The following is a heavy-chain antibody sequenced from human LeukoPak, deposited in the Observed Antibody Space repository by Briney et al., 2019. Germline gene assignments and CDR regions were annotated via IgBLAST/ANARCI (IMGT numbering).Heavy chain of an antibody. Sequence: GGSLRLSCAASGFTFSDYYMSWIRQAPGKGLEWVSAISGSGGSTYYADSVKGWFTISRDNSKNTLYLQMNSLRAEDTAVYYCAKGWGRNSGSYPXXFDXXXQGXMVTVX. CDR3: AKGWGRNSGSYPXXFDX. J-gene: IGHJ3*02. CDR2: ISGSGGST. CDR1: GFTFSDYY. D-gene: IGHD1-26*01. V-gene: IGHV3-23*01.